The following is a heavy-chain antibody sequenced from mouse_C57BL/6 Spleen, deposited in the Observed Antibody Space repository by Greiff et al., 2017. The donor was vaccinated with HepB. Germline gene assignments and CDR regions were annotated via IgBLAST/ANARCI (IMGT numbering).Heavy chain of an antibody. CDR1: GYAFSSYW. V-gene: IGHV1-80*01. CDR2: IYPGDGDT. J-gene: IGHJ4*01. D-gene: IGHD1-1*01. Sequence: QVQLKESGAELVKPGASVKISCKASGYAFSSYWMNWVKQRPGKGLEWIGQIYPGDGDTNYNGKFKGKATLTADKSSSTAYMQLSSLTSEDSAVYFGARSRYFYAMDYWGQGTSVTVSS. CDR3: ARSRYFYAMDY.